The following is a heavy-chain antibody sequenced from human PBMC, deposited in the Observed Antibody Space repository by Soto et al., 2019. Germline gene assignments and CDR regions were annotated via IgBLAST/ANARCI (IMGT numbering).Heavy chain of an antibody. J-gene: IGHJ4*02. V-gene: IGHV3-30*04. Sequence: GGSLRLSCAASGFTFNNYAMHWVRQAAGKGLEWVTFISYDGSSKYYADSVTGRFTISRDNSRNTLYLQMNSLRAEDTAVYYCARGDGYIYGNTFDSWGQGTLVTVSS. D-gene: IGHD5-18*01. CDR3: ARGDGYIYGNTFDS. CDR1: GFTFNNYA. CDR2: ISYDGSSK.